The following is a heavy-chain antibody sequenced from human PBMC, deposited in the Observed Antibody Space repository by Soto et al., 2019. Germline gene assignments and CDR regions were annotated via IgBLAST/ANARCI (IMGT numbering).Heavy chain of an antibody. Sequence: GGSLRLSCAASGFTFSSYWMSWVRQAPGKGLEWVANIKRDGSEKYYVDSVKGRFTISRDNAKNTLYLQMNSLRVEDTAMYYCAKARCSTTNCYVPDYWGQGTLVTVSS. J-gene: IGHJ4*02. CDR1: GFTFSSYW. V-gene: IGHV3-7*01. CDR2: IKRDGSEK. CDR3: AKARCSTTNCYVPDY. D-gene: IGHD2-2*01.